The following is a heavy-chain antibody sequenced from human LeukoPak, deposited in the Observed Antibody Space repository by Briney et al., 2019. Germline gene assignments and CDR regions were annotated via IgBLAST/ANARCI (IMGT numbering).Heavy chain of an antibody. CDR2: ISAYNGDT. CDR3: TRAGDALDI. CDR1: GYIFTIYG. D-gene: IGHD3-16*01. J-gene: IGHJ3*02. V-gene: IGHV1-18*01. Sequence: AGVKVSCKGFGYIFTIYGFSWVRQAPGQGLEWVGWISAYNGDTNFAQEFQDRISVTVDRSTSTAYLELRSLRSDDEDVDDFTRAGDALDIWGPGTMVTVSS.